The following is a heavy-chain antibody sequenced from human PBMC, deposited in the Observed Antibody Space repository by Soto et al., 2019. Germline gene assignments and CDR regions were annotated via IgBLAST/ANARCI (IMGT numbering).Heavy chain of an antibody. CDR3: TRRASSSFYHFDF. J-gene: IGHJ4*02. Sequence: GEPLKISCQASGYSFTAYWITGVRQMPGKGLEWLATMDPSDSYGDYSPSFRGHVAFSGDRSITTVYLQWNSLKASDSAMYFCTRRASSSFYHFDFWGQGAPVTVSS. D-gene: IGHD2-2*01. CDR2: MDPSDSYG. CDR1: GYSFTAYW. V-gene: IGHV5-10-1*01.